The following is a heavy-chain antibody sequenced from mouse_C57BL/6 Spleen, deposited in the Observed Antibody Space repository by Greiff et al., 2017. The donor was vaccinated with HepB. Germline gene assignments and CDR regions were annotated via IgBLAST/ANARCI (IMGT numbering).Heavy chain of an antibody. V-gene: IGHV1-61*01. Sequence: QVQLQQPGAELVRPGSSVKLSCKASGYTFTSYWMDWVKQRPGQGLEWIGNIYPSASETPYNQKFKDKATLTVDKSSSTAYMQLSSLTSEDSAVYYGARHYYGNWGYFDVWGTGTTVTVSS. D-gene: IGHD2-1*01. CDR1: GYTFTSYW. CDR2: IYPSASET. CDR3: ARHYYGNWGYFDV. J-gene: IGHJ1*03.